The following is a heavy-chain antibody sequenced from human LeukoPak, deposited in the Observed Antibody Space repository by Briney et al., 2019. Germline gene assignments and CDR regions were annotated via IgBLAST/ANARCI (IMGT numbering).Heavy chain of an antibody. D-gene: IGHD3-22*01. Sequence: GGSPRLSCAASGFTFSSYAMSWVRQAPGKGLEWVSAISSSSSYIYYADSVKGRFTISRDNSKNTLYLQMNSLRAEDTAVYYCAKGEDYYDSLDYFDYWGQGTLVTVSS. CDR2: ISSSSSYI. J-gene: IGHJ4*02. V-gene: IGHV3-23*01. CDR1: GFTFSSYA. CDR3: AKGEDYYDSLDYFDY.